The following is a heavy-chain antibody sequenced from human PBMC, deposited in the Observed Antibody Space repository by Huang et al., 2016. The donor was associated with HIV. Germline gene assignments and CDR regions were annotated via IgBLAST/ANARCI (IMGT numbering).Heavy chain of an antibody. CDR2: IRGYNGKT. D-gene: IGHD3-22*01. CDR3: ARERYYYDRSGYYTPVEYFHH. Sequence: QVQLVQSGAEVKKPGASVKVSCKASGYTFTNYAINWVRQAPGKSLEWMGWIRGYNGKTNHAQKVQGRVTMTKDTSTSTAYMELRSLISDDTAVYYCARERYYYDRSGYYTPVEYFHHWGQGTLVTVSS. V-gene: IGHV1-18*01. J-gene: IGHJ1*01. CDR1: GYTFTNYA.